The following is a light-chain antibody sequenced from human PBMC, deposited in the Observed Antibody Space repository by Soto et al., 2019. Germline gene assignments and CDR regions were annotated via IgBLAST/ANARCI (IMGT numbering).Light chain of an antibody. CDR1: QSVSSN. CDR2: GAS. J-gene: IGKJ5*01. CDR3: QQYNNWPLRIT. V-gene: IGKV3-15*01. Sequence: EIVMTQSPATLSVSPGERATLSCKSSQSVSSNLAWYQQKPGQAPRLLIYGASTRATGIPARFSGSGSGTEFTRTISSLQSEEFAVYYCQQYNNWPLRITFGQGTRLEIK.